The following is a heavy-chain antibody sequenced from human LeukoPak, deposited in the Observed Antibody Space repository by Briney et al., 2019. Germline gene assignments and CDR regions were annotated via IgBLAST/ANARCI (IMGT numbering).Heavy chain of an antibody. Sequence: PGGCLRLSCAASGFTFSNYWMAWVRQAPGKGPEWVANIKQDESEKYYVDSVKGRFTISRDNAKKSLYLQMNSLRVDDTAVYYCAGDVEGSLDYWGQGTLVTVSS. CDR1: GFTFSNYW. J-gene: IGHJ4*02. CDR2: IKQDESEK. CDR3: AGDVEGSLDY. V-gene: IGHV3-7*01. D-gene: IGHD5-24*01.